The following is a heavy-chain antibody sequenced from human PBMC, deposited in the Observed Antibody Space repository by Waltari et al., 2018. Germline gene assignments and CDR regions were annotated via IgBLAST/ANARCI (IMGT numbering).Heavy chain of an antibody. V-gene: IGHV3-53*01. D-gene: IGHD1-26*01. J-gene: IGHJ6*02. Sequence: EVQLVESGGGLIQPGGSLRLSCAASGFTVSSNYMSWVRQAPGKGLEWVSVIVSGVSTYYADSVKALFTISRTNTKNTLYLQMNSLRAEDTAVYYCAREGRDRSYYYYGMDVWGQGTTVTVSS. CDR2: IVSGVST. CDR1: GFTVSSNY. CDR3: AREGRDRSYYYYGMDV.